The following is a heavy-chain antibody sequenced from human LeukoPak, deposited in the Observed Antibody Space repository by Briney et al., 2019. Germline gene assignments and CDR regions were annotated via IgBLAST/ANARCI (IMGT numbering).Heavy chain of an antibody. V-gene: IGHV3-30*02. CDR1: GFTFSSYG. CDR2: IRYDGSNK. Sequence: GGSLRLSCAASGFTFSSYGMHWVRQAPGKGLEWVAFIRYDGSNKYYADSVKGRFTISRDNSKNTLYLRMNSLRAEDTAVYYCAKDGVGGYSYGLDYWGQGTLVTVSS. D-gene: IGHD5-18*01. J-gene: IGHJ4*02. CDR3: AKDGVGGYSYGLDY.